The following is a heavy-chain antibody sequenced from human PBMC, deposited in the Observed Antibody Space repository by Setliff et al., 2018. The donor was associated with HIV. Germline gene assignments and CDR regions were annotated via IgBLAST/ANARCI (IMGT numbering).Heavy chain of an antibody. CDR2: MGSNNNI. J-gene: IGHJ3*02. CDR1: GFTFSTYS. D-gene: IGHD6-19*01. Sequence: VGSLRLSCAASGFTFSTYSMNWVRQAPGKGLEWLSYMGSNNNIYYADSVKGRFTTSRDNAMNSLYLQMSSLRVEDTAVYYCAREGQWLIQGDYSDAFDIWGLGTVVTVSS. CDR3: AREGQWLIQGDYSDAFDI. V-gene: IGHV3-48*01.